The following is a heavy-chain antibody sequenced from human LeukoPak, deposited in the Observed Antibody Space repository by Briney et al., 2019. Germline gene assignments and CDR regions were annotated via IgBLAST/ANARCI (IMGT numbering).Heavy chain of an antibody. V-gene: IGHV5-51*01. J-gene: IGHJ6*02. Sequence: GESLKISCKGSGYSFTSYWIAWVRQMPGRDLEWMGIIYPGDSDISDSPSFQGQVTISADKSISTAYLQWNSLKASDTAMYFCARYNTNSSAGRAYGMDVWGQGTTVTVSS. CDR3: ARYNTNSSAGRAYGMDV. CDR1: GYSFTSYW. CDR2: IYPGDSDI. D-gene: IGHD3-3*01.